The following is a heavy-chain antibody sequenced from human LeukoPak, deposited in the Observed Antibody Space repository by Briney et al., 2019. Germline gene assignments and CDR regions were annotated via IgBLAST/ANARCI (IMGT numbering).Heavy chain of an antibody. J-gene: IGHJ4*02. D-gene: IGHD2-15*01. Sequence: PSETLSLTCTVSGASINSYYFTWIRQPAGKGLEWIGRVFSDGATDYNPSLQSRVTMSLDPSKNQVSLKLSSVAAADTAVYYCARTFCSGGNCFHFDYWGQGTLVTVSS. CDR1: GASINSYY. V-gene: IGHV4-4*07. CDR3: ARTFCSGGNCFHFDY. CDR2: VFSDGAT.